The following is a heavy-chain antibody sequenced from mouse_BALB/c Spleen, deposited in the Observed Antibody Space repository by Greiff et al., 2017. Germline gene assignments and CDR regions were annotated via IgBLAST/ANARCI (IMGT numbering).Heavy chain of an antibody. D-gene: IGHD2-14*01. V-gene: IGHV5-12-1*01. CDR1: GFAFSSYD. Sequence: EVQGVESGGGLVKPGGSLKLSCAASGFAFSSYDMSWVRQTPEKRLEWVAYISSGGGSTYYPDTVKGRFTISRDNAKNTLYLQMSSLKSEDTAMYYCARQGYRYGFDYWGQGTTLTVSS. CDR3: ARQGYRYGFDY. CDR2: ISSGGGST. J-gene: IGHJ2*01.